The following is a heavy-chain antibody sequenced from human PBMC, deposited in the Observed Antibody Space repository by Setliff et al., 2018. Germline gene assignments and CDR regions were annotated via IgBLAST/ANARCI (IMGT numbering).Heavy chain of an antibody. V-gene: IGHV3-49*04. J-gene: IGHJ6*02. Sequence: PGGSLRLSCTASGFTFGDYAMSWVRQAPGKGLEWVGFIRSKAYGGTTEYAASVKGRFTISRDDSKSIAYLQMNSLKTEDTAVYYCTREASVDFWSGYPYYGMDVWGQGTTVTVSS. CDR2: IRSKAYGGTT. CDR3: TREASVDFWSGYPYYGMDV. CDR1: GFTFGDYA. D-gene: IGHD3-3*01.